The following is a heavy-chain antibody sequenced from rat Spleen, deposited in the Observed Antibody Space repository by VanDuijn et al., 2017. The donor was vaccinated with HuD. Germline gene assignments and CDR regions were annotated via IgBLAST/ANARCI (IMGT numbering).Heavy chain of an antibody. CDR3: ASRGIAAISTSYFDY. CDR1: GFTFSNYY. D-gene: IGHD1-2*01. J-gene: IGHJ2*01. Sequence: EVQLVESAGGLVQPGRSMKLSCAASGFTFSNYYMAWVRQAPTKGLEWVASISTGGGNTYYRDPVKGRFTISRDNAKNTQYLQMDSLRSEDTATYYCASRGIAAISTSYFDYWGQGVMVTVSS. CDR2: ISTGGGNT. V-gene: IGHV5-25*01.